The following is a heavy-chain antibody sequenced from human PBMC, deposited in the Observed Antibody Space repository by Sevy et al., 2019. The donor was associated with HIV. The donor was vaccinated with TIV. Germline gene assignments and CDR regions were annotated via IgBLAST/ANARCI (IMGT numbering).Heavy chain of an antibody. CDR1: GGSISSYY. CDR3: ARDLKQNWFDP. V-gene: IGHV4-59*13. CDR2: IYYSGST. J-gene: IGHJ5*02. Sequence: SETLSLTCTVSGGSISSYYWTWIRQPPGKGLEWIGYIYYSGSTNYNPSIKSRVTISVDTSKNQFSLKLSSVTAADTAVYYCARDLKQNWFDPWGQGTLVTVSS.